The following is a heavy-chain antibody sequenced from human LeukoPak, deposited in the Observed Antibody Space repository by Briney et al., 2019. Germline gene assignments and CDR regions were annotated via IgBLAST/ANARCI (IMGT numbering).Heavy chain of an antibody. D-gene: IGHD3-3*01. CDR3: ARVYYRTSGYYNPFDY. J-gene: IGHJ4*02. Sequence: SVKVSCKASGGTFSSYAISWVRQAPGQGREWMGGSIPIFGTANYAQKFQGRVTITADESTSTAYMELSSLRSEDTAVYYCARVYYRTSGYYNPFDYWGQGTLVTVSS. V-gene: IGHV1-69*13. CDR2: SIPIFGTA. CDR1: GGTFSSYA.